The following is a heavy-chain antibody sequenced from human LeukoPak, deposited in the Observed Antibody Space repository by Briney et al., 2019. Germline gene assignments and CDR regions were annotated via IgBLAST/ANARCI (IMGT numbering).Heavy chain of an antibody. CDR3: AIPPLSGTGSSRPLAGMDV. J-gene: IGHJ6*02. CDR2: IRQDGGDK. Sequence: PGGSLRLSCAASGFTFSSHWMSWVRQAPGKGLEWVANIRQDGGDKEYVDSVKGRFTISRDNARNSLYLQMNSLRAEDTAVYYCAIPPLSGTGSSRPLAGMDVWGQGTTVTVSS. V-gene: IGHV3-7*01. D-gene: IGHD3-10*01. CDR1: GFTFSSHW.